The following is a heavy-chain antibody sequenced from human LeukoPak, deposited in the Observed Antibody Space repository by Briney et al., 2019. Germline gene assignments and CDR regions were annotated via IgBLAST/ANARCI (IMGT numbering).Heavy chain of an antibody. CDR1: GYSFTSYW. D-gene: IGHD6-19*01. V-gene: IGHV5-51*01. Sequence: NHGESLKISCKGSGYSFTSYWIGWVRQMPGKGLEWMGIIYPGDSDTRYSPSFQGQVTISADKSSSTTYLQWSSLKASDTAMYYCARQGSSSGWLADPWGQGTLVTVSS. J-gene: IGHJ5*02. CDR3: ARQGSSSGWLADP. CDR2: IYPGDSDT.